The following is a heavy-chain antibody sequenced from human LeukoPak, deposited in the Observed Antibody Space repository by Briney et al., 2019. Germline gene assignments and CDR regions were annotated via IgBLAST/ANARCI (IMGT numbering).Heavy chain of an antibody. CDR1: GGSFSGYS. V-gene: IGHV4-34*01. CDR3: ARGGYTSSFDY. Sequence: SETLSLTYAAYGGSFSGYSWSWIRQPPGKGLEWIGEINHSGSTNDNPSLRSRVIVSVDTSKNQFSLKLSSVTAADTAVYYCARGGYTSSFDYWGQGTLVTVSS. CDR2: INHSGST. J-gene: IGHJ4*02. D-gene: IGHD6-13*01.